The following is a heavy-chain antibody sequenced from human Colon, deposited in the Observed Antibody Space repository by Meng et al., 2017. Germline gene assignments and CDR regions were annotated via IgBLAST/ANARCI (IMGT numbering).Heavy chain of an antibody. Sequence: GASLKISCAASGFTFSSYWMSWVRPAPGKGLEWVANIKQDGNEKYYVDSVKGRFTIPRDSAKNSLYLQMNSLRAEDMAVYYCAKGGRSGSFDYWGQGTLVTVSS. D-gene: IGHD3-22*01. V-gene: IGHV3-7*01. J-gene: IGHJ4*02. CDR2: IKQDGNEK. CDR3: AKGGRSGSFDY. CDR1: GFTFSSYW.